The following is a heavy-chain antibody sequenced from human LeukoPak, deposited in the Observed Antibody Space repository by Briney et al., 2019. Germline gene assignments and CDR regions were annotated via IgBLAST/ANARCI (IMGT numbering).Heavy chain of an antibody. Sequence: GGSLRLSCAASGFIFSNYAMSWVRQAPGKGLEWVSGISGSGGSTVYADSVKGRFTISRDNSKNIMYLQMNSLRAEDTAVYYCAKARSGYDYQVEYWGQGTLVTVSS. J-gene: IGHJ4*02. CDR3: AKARSGYDYQVEY. D-gene: IGHD3-22*01. V-gene: IGHV3-23*01. CDR2: ISGSGGST. CDR1: GFIFSNYA.